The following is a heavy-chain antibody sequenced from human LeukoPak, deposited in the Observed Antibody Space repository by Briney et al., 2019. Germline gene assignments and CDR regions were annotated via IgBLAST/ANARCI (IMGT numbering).Heavy chain of an antibody. Sequence: GGSLRISCAASGFTVSSNYRSWVRQAPGKGLEWVSVIYSGGSTYYADSVKGRFTISRDNSKNTLYLQMNSLRAEDTAVYYCARDQEMYYFDYWGQGTLVTVSS. CDR3: ARDQEMYYFDY. CDR2: IYSGGST. CDR1: GFTVSSNY. V-gene: IGHV3-66*01. J-gene: IGHJ4*02.